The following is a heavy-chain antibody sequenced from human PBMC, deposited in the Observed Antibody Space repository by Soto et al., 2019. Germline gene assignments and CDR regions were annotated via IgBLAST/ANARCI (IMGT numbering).Heavy chain of an antibody. CDR1: GASVSSGDFY. CDR2: GYYSGYT. Sequence: PSETLSLTCTVSGASVSSGDFYWSWIRQPPGKGLEWIGYGYYSGYTNYNPSLKSRVTISVDTSKNQFSLKLSSVTAADTAVYYCARDAPYSYSGGYGELRPVFDSWGQGTLVTVSS. D-gene: IGHD1-26*01. CDR3: ARDAPYSYSGGYGELRPVFDS. V-gene: IGHV4-61*08. J-gene: IGHJ4*02.